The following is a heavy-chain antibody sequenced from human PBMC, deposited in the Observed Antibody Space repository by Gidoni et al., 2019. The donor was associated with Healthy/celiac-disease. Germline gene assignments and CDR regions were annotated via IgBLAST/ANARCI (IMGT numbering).Heavy chain of an antibody. D-gene: IGHD2-15*01. CDR2: LYYSRST. J-gene: IGHJ4*02. CDR3: ARVGDCSGGSCYSLVLDY. V-gene: IGHV4-59*01. CDR1: GGAISSYY. Sequence: QVQLQESGPGLVKPSETLSRTCTVSGGAISSYYWSWIRQPPGKGLEWIGYLYYSRSTNSTPSLKSRVTISVDTSKNQFSLKLSSVTAADTAVYYCARVGDCSGGSCYSLVLDYWGQGTLVTVSS.